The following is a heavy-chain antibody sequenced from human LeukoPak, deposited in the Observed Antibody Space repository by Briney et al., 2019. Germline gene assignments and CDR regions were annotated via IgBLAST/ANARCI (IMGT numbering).Heavy chain of an antibody. D-gene: IGHD3-3*01. V-gene: IGHV3-9*01. CDR3: AKGGFWSGYSGDAFDI. CDR1: GFTFDDYA. CDR2: ISWNSGSI. J-gene: IGHJ3*02. Sequence: GGSLRLSCAASGFTFDDYAMHWVRQAPGKGLEWVSGISWNSGSIGYADSVKGRFTISRDNAKNSLYLQMNSLRAEDTAVYYCAKGGFWSGYSGDAFDIWGQGTMVTVSS.